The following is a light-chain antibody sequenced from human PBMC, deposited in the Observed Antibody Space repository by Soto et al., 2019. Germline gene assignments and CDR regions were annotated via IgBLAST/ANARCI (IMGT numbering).Light chain of an antibody. CDR3: QQYYSYPWT. CDR2: KAS. V-gene: IGKV1-5*03. Sequence: DIQMTQSPSTLSASVGDRVTITCRASQSISSWLAWYQQKPGKAPKLLIYKASSLESGVPSRFSGSESGTEFTLTINSLQPDDFATYYCQQYYSYPWTFGQGTKVEIK. J-gene: IGKJ1*01. CDR1: QSISSW.